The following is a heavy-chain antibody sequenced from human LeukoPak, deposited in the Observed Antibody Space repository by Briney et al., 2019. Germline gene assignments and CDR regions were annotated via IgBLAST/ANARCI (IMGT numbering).Heavy chain of an antibody. Sequence: GGSLRLSCAASGFTVSSNYMSWVRQAPGKGLEWVAVIWYDGSNKYYADSVKGRFTISRDNSKNTLYLQMNSLRAEDTAVYYCAALDVWGQGTTVTVSS. CDR3: AALDV. J-gene: IGHJ6*02. CDR1: GFTVSSNY. V-gene: IGHV3-33*08. CDR2: IWYDGSNK.